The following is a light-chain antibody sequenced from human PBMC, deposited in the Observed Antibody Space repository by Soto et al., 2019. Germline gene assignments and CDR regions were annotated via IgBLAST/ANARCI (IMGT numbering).Light chain of an antibody. CDR3: QKYKDWPYT. CDR2: DVS. J-gene: IGKJ2*01. Sequence: VMTQSPATLSVSPGETVSLSCRASQSVTTNLAWYQHKPGQAPRVLIYDVSTRATGVPARFSGSGTGTYFTLTISSLQSADFAVYYCQKYKDWPYTFGQGTKLEIK. CDR1: QSVTTN. V-gene: IGKV3-15*01.